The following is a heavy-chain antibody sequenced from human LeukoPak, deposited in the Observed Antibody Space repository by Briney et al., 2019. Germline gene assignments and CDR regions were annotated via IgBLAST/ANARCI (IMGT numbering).Heavy chain of an antibody. CDR2: LSHSGSS. Sequence: SETLSLTCTASGGSVSSYYWSWIRRPPGRGLEWIAYLSHSGSSDSNPSLTSRVTTLVDTSKNQLSLKLTSVTAADTAVYYCARARYANAWYAFDIWGHGTMVTVSS. CDR3: ARARYANAWYAFDI. CDR1: GGSVSSYY. D-gene: IGHD2-2*01. V-gene: IGHV4-59*02. J-gene: IGHJ3*02.